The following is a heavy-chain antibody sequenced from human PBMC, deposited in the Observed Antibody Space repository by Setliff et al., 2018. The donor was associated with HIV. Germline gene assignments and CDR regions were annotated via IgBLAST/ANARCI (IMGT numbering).Heavy chain of an antibody. Sequence: KPSETLSLTCAVYGGSFSGYYWSWIRQPPGKGLEWIGEINHSGSTHYNPSLESRLTISVDTAKNQFSLKLSSVTAADTAVYYCAAATTLLSPRAWGQGTLVTVSS. D-gene: IGHD2-15*01. CDR3: AAATTLLSPRA. CDR1: GGSFSGYY. CDR2: INHSGST. V-gene: IGHV4-34*01. J-gene: IGHJ5*02.